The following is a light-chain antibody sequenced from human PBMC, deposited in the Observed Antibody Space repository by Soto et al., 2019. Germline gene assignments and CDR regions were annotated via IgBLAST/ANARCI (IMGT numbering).Light chain of an antibody. J-gene: IGKJ1*01. CDR3: QQYNNWPRT. Sequence: EVVLTQSQAALYVSPGERSTLSFSASQSVRSNYFAWYQQKPGQAPRLLIFGASIRDTGLPDRFSGGGSGTDFTLTISRLEPEDFAVYYCQQYNNWPRTFGQGTKVDIK. V-gene: IGKV3-20*01. CDR1: QSVRSNY. CDR2: GAS.